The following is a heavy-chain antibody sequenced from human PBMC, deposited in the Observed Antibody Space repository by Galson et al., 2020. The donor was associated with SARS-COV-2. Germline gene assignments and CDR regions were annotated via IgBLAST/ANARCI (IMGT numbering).Heavy chain of an antibody. CDR2: IYYSGST. CDR1: GVSISSYY. J-gene: IGHJ4*02. D-gene: IGHD3-22*01. V-gene: IGHV4-59*01. CDR3: ARESYDSSGYYLAYFDY. Sequence: SETLSLTCTVSGVSISSYYWSWIRQPPGKGLEWIGYIYYSGSTNYNPSLKSRVTISVDTSKNQFSLKLSYVTAAAPAVYYCARESYDSSGYYLAYFDYWGQGTLVTVSS.